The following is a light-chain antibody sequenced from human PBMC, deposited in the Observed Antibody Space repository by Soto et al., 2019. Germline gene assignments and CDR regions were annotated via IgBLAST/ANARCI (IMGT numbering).Light chain of an antibody. J-gene: IGKJ3*01. CDR1: QDITNY. V-gene: IGKV1-33*01. CDR3: QPYDTLRVT. CDR2: DAS. Sequence: DIQMTQSPSSLSASVGDRVTITCQASQDITNYLNWYQQKPGKAPKLLIYDASNLETGVPSRFSGSGSGTHFTFTISCLQHEDVEPYYCQPYDTLRVTLRHGTKVDIK.